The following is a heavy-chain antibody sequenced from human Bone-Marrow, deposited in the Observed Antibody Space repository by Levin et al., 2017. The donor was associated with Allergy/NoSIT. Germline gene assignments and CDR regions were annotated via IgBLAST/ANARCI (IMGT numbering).Heavy chain of an antibody. J-gene: IGHJ5*02. V-gene: IGHV3-33*01. Sequence: GGSLRLSCAASGFTFSSYGMHWVRQAPGKGLEWVAVIWYDGSNKYYADSVKGRFTISRDNSKNTLYLQMNSLRAEDTAVYYCARVVRFGGNWFDPWGQGTLVTVSS. CDR1: GFTFSSYG. CDR2: IWYDGSNK. CDR3: ARVVRFGGNWFDP. D-gene: IGHD3-10*01.